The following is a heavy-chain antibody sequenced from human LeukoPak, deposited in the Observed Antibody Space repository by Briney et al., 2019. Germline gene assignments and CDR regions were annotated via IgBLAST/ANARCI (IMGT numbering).Heavy chain of an antibody. CDR2: ISSSGSTI. CDR3: ARDNNYDFWSGYFWDY. D-gene: IGHD3-3*01. J-gene: IGHJ4*02. Sequence: PGGSLRLSCAASGFTFSSYEMNWVRQAPGKGLEWVSYISSSGSTIYYADSVKGRFTISRDNAKNSLYLQMNRLRAEDTAVYYCARDNNYDFWSGYFWDYWGQGTLVTVSS. V-gene: IGHV3-48*03. CDR1: GFTFSSYE.